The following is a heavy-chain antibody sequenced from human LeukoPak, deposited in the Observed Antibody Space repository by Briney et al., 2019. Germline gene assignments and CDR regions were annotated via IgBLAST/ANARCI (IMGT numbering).Heavy chain of an antibody. V-gene: IGHV1-24*01. Sequence: GASVKVSCKVSGYTLTELSMHWVRQAPGKGLEWMGGFDPEDGETIYAQKFQGRVTMTEDASTDTAYMELSSLRSEDTAVYYCATGVLSPLDEYYFDYWGQGTLVTVSS. CDR3: ATGVLSPLDEYYFDY. J-gene: IGHJ4*02. CDR2: FDPEDGET. CDR1: GYTLTELS. D-gene: IGHD2-8*02.